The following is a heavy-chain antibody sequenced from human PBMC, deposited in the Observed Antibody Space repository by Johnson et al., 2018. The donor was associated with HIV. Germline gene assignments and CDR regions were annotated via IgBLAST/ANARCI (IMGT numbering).Heavy chain of an antibody. V-gene: IGHV3-73*01. CDR3: ARDHPQWPSI. J-gene: IGHJ3*02. Sequence: VQLVESGGGLVQPGRSLRLSCAASGFIFSNAWMSWVRQAPGKGLEWVGRIRSKANSYATAYAASVKGRFTISRDDSKNTAYLQMNSLRAEDTALYYCARDHPQWPSIWGQGTMVTVSS. CDR2: IRSKANSYAT. CDR1: GFIFSNAW. D-gene: IGHD6-19*01.